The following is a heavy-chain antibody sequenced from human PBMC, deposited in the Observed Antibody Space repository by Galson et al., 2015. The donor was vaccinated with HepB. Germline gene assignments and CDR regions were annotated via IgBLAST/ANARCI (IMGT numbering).Heavy chain of an antibody. CDR1: GFSLSTSGVG. D-gene: IGHD6-6*01. J-gene: IGHJ4*02. CDR3: AHRIELEYSSSSVEFDY. Sequence: PALVKPTQTLTLTCTFSGFSLSTSGVGVGWIRQPPGKALEWLALIYWDDDKRYSPSLKSRLTITKDTSKNQVVLTMTNMDPVDTATYYCAHRIELEYSSSSVEFDYWGQGTLVTVSS. V-gene: IGHV2-5*02. CDR2: IYWDDDK.